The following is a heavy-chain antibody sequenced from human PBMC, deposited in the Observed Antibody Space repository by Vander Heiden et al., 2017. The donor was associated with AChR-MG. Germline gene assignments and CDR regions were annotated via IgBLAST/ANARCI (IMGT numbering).Heavy chain of an antibody. V-gene: IGHV3-9*01. J-gene: IGHJ3*02. Sequence: EVLLVESGGGLVQTGRSLRLSCAASGFTFDDYAMHWVRQAPGKGLEWVSGISWNSGSIGYADSVKGRFTISRDNAKNSLYLQMNSLRAEDTALYYCAKDIAAGFDAFDIWGQGTMVTVSS. CDR1: GFTFDDYA. CDR2: ISWNSGSI. D-gene: IGHD6-13*01. CDR3: AKDIAAGFDAFDI.